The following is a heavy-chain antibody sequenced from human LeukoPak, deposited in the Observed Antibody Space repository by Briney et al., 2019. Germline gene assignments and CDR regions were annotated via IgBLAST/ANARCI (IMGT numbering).Heavy chain of an antibody. CDR1: GGTFSSYA. CDR2: IIPNFGTA. CDR3: ARTLFGVVIIGYMDV. J-gene: IGHJ6*03. V-gene: IGHV1-69*06. D-gene: IGHD3-3*01. Sequence: ASVKVSCKASGGTFSSYAISWVRQAPGQGLEWMGGIIPNFGTANYAQKFQGRVTITADKSTSTAYMELSSLRSEDTAVYYCARTLFGVVIIGYMDVWGKGTTVTVSS.